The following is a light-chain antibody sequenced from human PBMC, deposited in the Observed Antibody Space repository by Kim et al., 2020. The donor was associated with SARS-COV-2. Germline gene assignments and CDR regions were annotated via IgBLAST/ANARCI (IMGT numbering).Light chain of an antibody. J-gene: IGKJ2*01. CDR3: QQYGAAPDT. CDR1: QTINSNY. Sequence: IVLTQSPGTLSLSPGERATLSCRTSQTINSNYLAWFQQKPGQAPSLLIHDASSRAPGIPDRFSGSGSGTDFTLTISRVEPEDFAVYYCQQYGAAPDTFGQGTKLEI. V-gene: IGKV3-20*01. CDR2: DAS.